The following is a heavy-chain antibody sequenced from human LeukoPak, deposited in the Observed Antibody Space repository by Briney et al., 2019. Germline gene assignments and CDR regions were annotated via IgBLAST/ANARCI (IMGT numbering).Heavy chain of an antibody. J-gene: IGHJ4*02. CDR3: AGQKDPRPIDY. Sequence: SVKVSCKASGGTFSSYAISWVRQAPGQGLEWMGGIIPIFGTANYAQKFQGRVTITADKSTSTAYMELSELRSDDTAVYYCAGQKDPRPIDYWGQGTLITVSS. V-gene: IGHV1-69*06. CDR2: IIPIFGTA. CDR1: GGTFSSYA.